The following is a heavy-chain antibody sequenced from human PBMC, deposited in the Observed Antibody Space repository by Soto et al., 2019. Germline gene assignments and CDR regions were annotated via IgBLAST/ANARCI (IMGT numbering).Heavy chain of an antibody. V-gene: IGHV4-38-2*01. CDR3: ARGKFDYYDSSGYYHGMADAFEI. Sequence: PSETLSLTCAVSGYSISSGYYWGWIRQPPGKGLEWIGSIYHSGSAYYNPSLKSRVTISVDTSKNQFSLKLSSGTAADTAVYYCARGKFDYYDSSGYYHGMADAFEIWGQGTMVTVSS. D-gene: IGHD3-22*01. CDR1: GYSISSGYY. J-gene: IGHJ3*02. CDR2: IYHSGSA.